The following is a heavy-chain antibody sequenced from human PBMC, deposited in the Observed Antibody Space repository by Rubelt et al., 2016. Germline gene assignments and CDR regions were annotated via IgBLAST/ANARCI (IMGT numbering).Heavy chain of an antibody. CDR3: TRDEDGGYDFDY. V-gene: IGHV3-30*04. Sequence: VHLVESGGHLVKPGGSLRLSCASSGFLFSSYAMQWVRQAPGKGREGVAVISSDGSNKYYADSVKGRVTVPRDIAKSSLYLQMNSLRVEDTAVYYCTRDEDGGYDFDYWGQGTLVTVSS. CDR2: ISSDGSNK. D-gene: IGHD5-12*01. J-gene: IGHJ4*02. CDR1: GFLFSSYA.